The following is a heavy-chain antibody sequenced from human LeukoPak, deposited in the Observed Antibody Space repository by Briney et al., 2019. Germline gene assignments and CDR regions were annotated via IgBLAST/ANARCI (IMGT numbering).Heavy chain of an antibody. J-gene: IGHJ4*02. CDR2: IDPSDSYT. V-gene: IGHV5-10-1*01. CDR3: ARREVRGAKDPALGY. D-gene: IGHD3-10*01. CDR1: GYSFTSYW. Sequence: GESLRISCKGSGYSFTSYWISWVRQMPRKGLEWMGRIDPSDSYTNYSPSFQGHVTISADKSISTAYLQWSSLKASDTAMYYCARREVRGAKDPALGYWGQGTLVTVSS.